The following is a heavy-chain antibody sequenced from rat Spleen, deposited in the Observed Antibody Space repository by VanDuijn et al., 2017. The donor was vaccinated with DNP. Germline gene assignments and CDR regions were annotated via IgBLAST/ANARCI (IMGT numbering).Heavy chain of an antibody. Sequence: EVQLQESGPGLVKPSQSLSLTCSVTGYSITSNYWGWIRKFPGNKMEWIGHISYSGTTNYNPSLRSRISISRDTSKNQFFLQLNSVTTEDTATYYCARLGASTYAMDAWGQGTSVTVSS. CDR3: ARLGASTYAMDA. V-gene: IGHV3-1*01. CDR1: GYSITSNY. D-gene: IGHD4-1*01. J-gene: IGHJ4*01. CDR2: ISYSGTT.